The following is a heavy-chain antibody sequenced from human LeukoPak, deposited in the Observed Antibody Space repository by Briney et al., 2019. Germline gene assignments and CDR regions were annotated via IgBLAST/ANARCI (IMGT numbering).Heavy chain of an antibody. J-gene: IGHJ4*02. CDR3: ARVPLLYSSGFDY. CDR2: IYYSGST. V-gene: IGHV4-59*01. D-gene: IGHD6-19*01. CDR1: GGSISSYY. Sequence: SETLSLTCTVSGGSISSYYRSWIRQPPGKGLEWIGYIYYSGSTNYNPSLKSRVTISVDTSKNQFSLKLSSVTAADTAVYYCARVPLLYSSGFDYWGQGTLVTVSS.